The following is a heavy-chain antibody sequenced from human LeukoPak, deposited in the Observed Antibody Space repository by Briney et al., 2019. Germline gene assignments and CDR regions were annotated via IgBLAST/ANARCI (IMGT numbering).Heavy chain of an antibody. CDR3: ARYQRLDYMDV. CDR2: ISSSGSTI. CDR1: GFTFSSYE. V-gene: IGHV3-48*03. J-gene: IGHJ6*03. D-gene: IGHD6-19*01. Sequence: GGSLRLSCAASGFTFSSYEMNWVRQAPGKGLEWVSYISSSGSTIYYADSVKGRFTISRDNSKNTLYLQMNSLRAEDTAVYYCARYQRLDYMDVWGKGTTVTISS.